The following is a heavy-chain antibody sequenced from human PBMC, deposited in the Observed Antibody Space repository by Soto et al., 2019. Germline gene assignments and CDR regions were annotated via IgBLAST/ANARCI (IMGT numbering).Heavy chain of an antibody. D-gene: IGHD1-7*01. CDR1: GFSFSTYA. Sequence: EVQLLESGGRLVQPGGSLRLSCAASGFSFSTYAMGWVRQAPGKGLEWVSAISGRGSATYYADPVKGRFTISRDNPKATLYLHINSLRAGDTAVYSCAKAIQGTGTNVIYESWGQGSLVTVSS. V-gene: IGHV3-23*01. CDR3: AKAIQGTGTNVIYES. J-gene: IGHJ5*02. CDR2: ISGRGSAT.